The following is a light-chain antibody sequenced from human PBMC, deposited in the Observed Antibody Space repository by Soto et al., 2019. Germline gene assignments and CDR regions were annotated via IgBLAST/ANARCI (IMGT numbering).Light chain of an antibody. CDR3: QQYNSYPYV. CDR2: KAS. J-gene: IGKJ2*01. V-gene: IGKV1-5*03. CDR1: QNIFRW. Sequence: DIQMTQSPSTLSASVGDRVTITCRASQNIFRWLAWYQQKPGKVPKLLIYKASTLESGVPSRFSGSGYGTEFTLTISSLQSDDFASYYCQQYNSYPYVFGQGTKLEI.